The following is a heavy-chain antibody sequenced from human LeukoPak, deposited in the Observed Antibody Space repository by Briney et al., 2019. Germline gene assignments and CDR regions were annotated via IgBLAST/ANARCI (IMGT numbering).Heavy chain of an antibody. CDR3: ARSIIAALGTGAFDI. D-gene: IGHD6-6*01. V-gene: IGHV3-23*01. Sequence: PGGSLRLSCAAAGLSFSDYAMSWVRQAPGKGLEWVSGFCASTGSVYYADSVKARFTISRDNSKDTLYLQMNSLRAEDTAIYYCARSIIAALGTGAFDIWGQGTLVTVSS. CDR2: FCASTGSV. J-gene: IGHJ3*02. CDR1: GLSFSDYA.